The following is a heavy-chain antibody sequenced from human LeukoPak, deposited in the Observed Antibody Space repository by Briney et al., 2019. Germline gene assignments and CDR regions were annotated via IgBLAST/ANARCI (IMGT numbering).Heavy chain of an antibody. D-gene: IGHD3-22*01. CDR1: GYTFTSYY. J-gene: IGHJ4*02. V-gene: IGHV1-2*06. CDR3: ASHYYDSSGQHDD. CDR2: INPNSGGT. Sequence: ASVKVSCKASGYTFTSYYMHWVRQAPGQGVEWMGRINPNSGGTKYTRKCQGRVTMTRDTSISPAYMELSRLRSDDTAVYYCASHYYDSSGQHDDWGQGTLVTVSS.